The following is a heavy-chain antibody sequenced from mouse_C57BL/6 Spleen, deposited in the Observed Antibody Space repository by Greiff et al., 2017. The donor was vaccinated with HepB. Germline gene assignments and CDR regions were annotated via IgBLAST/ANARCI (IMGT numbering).Heavy chain of an antibody. J-gene: IGHJ3*01. D-gene: IGHD1-1*01. CDR1: GFTFSDYG. Sequence: EVMLVESGGGLVKPGGSLKLSCAASGFTFSDYGMHWVRQAPEKGLEWVAYISSGSSTIYYADTVKGRFTISRDNAKNTLFLQITSLRSEDTAMYYCARPGIYYYAFAYWGQGTLVTVSA. V-gene: IGHV5-17*01. CDR2: ISSGSSTI. CDR3: ARPGIYYYAFAY.